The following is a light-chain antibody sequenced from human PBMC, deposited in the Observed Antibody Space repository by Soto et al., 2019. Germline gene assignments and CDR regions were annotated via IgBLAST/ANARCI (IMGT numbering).Light chain of an antibody. Sequence: SAPTQPASVSAPPGQSITISCTGGKNDIGSSDYVSWYQQHPGKAPKLIIYGVSNRPSGTSDRFSGSKSGNTASLTISGLQADDEADYYCSSSTSSNTLVFGGGTKVTVL. V-gene: IGLV2-14*01. J-gene: IGLJ3*02. CDR2: GVS. CDR3: SSSTSSNTLV. CDR1: KNDIGSSDY.